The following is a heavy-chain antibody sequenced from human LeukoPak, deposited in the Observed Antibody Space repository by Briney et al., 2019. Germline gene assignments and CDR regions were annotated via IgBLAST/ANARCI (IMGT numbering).Heavy chain of an antibody. CDR2: ISGSSRYI. Sequence: KPGGSLRLSCAASGFTFSTYNMNWVRQAPGRGLEWVSYISGSSRYIYYADSVKGRFTISRDNAKNSLFLQMNSLRAEDTAVYYCARESTSGWFPWGQGTLVTVSS. D-gene: IGHD6-19*01. V-gene: IGHV3-21*01. J-gene: IGHJ4*02. CDR3: ARESTSGWFP. CDR1: GFTFSTYN.